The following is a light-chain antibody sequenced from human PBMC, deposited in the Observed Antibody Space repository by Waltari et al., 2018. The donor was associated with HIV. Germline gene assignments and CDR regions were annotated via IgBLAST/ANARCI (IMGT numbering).Light chain of an antibody. CDR2: FDL. J-gene: IGLJ2*01. Sequence: SYELTQPHSVSVAPGQTAMITCGGNNIESKSVQWYQQKPGQAPVLVIYFDLDRPSGSPERCSGSVSGNTATLTISRVDAGDEADYYCQVWDRSSAQVIFGGGTKLAVL. V-gene: IGLV3-21*04. CDR3: QVWDRSSAQVI. CDR1: NIESKS.